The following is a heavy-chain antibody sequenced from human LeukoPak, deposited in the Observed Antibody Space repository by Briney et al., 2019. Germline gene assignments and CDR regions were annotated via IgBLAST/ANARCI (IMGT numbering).Heavy chain of an antibody. V-gene: IGHV4-61*02. D-gene: IGHD7-27*01. J-gene: IGHJ4*02. Sequence: SQTLSLTCTVSGGSISSGSYYWSWIRQPAGKGLEWIGRIYTGGSTNYNPSLKSRVTISVDTSKNQFSLKLSSVTAADTAVYFCARGFRGDNFDYWGQGTLVTVSS. CDR2: IYTGGST. CDR1: GGSISSGSYY. CDR3: ARGFRGDNFDY.